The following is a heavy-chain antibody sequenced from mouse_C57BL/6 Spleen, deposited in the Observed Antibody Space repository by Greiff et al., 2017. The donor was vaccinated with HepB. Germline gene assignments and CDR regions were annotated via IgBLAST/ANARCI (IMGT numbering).Heavy chain of an antibody. V-gene: IGHV5-17*01. CDR2: ISSGSSTI. D-gene: IGHD2-1*01. CDR1: GFTFSDYG. Sequence: EVMLVESGGGLVKPGGSLKLSCAASGFTFSDYGMHWVRQAPEKGLEWVAYISSGSSTIYYADTVKGRFTISRDNAKNTLFLQMTSLRSEDTAMYYCAREGNSVYAMDYWGQGTSVTVSS. J-gene: IGHJ4*01. CDR3: AREGNSVYAMDY.